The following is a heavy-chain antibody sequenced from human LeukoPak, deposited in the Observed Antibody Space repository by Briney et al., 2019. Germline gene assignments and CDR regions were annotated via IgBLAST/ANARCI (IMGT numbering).Heavy chain of an antibody. V-gene: IGHV6-1*01. CDR2: TYYRSKWYN. CDR3: ARGHSGYLEY. J-gene: IGHJ4*02. Sequence: PSQTLSLTCAISGGSVSSNSAAWNWLRQSPSRGLGWLGRTYYRSKWYNAYALSVKSRITINPDTSKNQFSLQLNSVTPEDTAVYYCARGHSGYLEYWGQGTLVTVSS. CDR1: GGSVSSNSAA. D-gene: IGHD6-19*01.